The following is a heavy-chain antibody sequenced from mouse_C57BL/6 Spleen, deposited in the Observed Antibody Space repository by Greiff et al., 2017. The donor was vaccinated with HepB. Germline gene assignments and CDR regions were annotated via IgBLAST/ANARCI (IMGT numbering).Heavy chain of an antibody. Sequence: QVQLQQPGTELVKPGASVKLSCKASGYTFTSYWMHWVKQRPGQGLEWIGNINPSDGGTNYNEKFKSKATLTVDKSSSTAYMQLSSLTSEDSAVYYCANLDYYGSSSYYFDYWGQGTTLTVSS. CDR1: GYTFTSYW. V-gene: IGHV1-53*01. CDR2: INPSDGGT. D-gene: IGHD1-1*01. J-gene: IGHJ2*01. CDR3: ANLDYYGSSSYYFDY.